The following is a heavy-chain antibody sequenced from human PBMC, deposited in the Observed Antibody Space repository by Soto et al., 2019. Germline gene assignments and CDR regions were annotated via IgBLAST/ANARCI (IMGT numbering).Heavy chain of an antibody. Sequence: PGGSLRLSCAAAGFAFSTYAITWVRQAPGKGLEWVSVISVSGGSSYYAASVKGRFTISRDNSKSTLFLQMNGLRAEDTAVYYCAKVTKRAAAGRYEYYKYGMDVWGQGTTVTVSS. D-gene: IGHD6-13*01. CDR3: AKVTKRAAAGRYEYYKYGMDV. CDR2: ISVSGGSS. V-gene: IGHV3-23*01. J-gene: IGHJ6*02. CDR1: GFAFSTYA.